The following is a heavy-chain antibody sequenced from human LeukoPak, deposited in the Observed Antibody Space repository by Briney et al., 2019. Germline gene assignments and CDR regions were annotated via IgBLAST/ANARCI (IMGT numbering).Heavy chain of an antibody. CDR3: ARGGDYYDSSGYSDDAFDL. J-gene: IGHJ3*01. CDR1: GYTFTSYG. Sequence: GASVKVSCKASGYTFTSYGISWVRQAPGQGLEWMGWISAYNGNTNYAQKLQGRVTMTTDTSTSTAYMELRSLRSDDTAVYYCARGGDYYDSSGYSDDAFDLWGQGTMVTVS. CDR2: ISAYNGNT. V-gene: IGHV1-18*01. D-gene: IGHD3-22*01.